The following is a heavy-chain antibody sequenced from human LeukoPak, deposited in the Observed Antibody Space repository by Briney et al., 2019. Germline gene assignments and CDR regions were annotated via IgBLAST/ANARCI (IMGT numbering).Heavy chain of an antibody. CDR1: GYSFTTYG. Sequence: ASVRVSCKPSGYSFTTYGIGWVRQAPGQGLEWMGLISTDNGDTNYAPNFQGRVAMTTDTSTSTAYMELRSLRSDDTAVYYCAKPPGSYYGRGHDAFDIWGQGTMVTVSS. CDR3: AKPPGSYYGRGHDAFDI. D-gene: IGHD3-10*01. J-gene: IGHJ3*02. CDR2: ISTDNGDT. V-gene: IGHV1-18*01.